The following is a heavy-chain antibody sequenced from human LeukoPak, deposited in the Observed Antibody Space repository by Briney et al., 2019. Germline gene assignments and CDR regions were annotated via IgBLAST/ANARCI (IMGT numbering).Heavy chain of an antibody. D-gene: IGHD3-10*01. V-gene: IGHV4-59*01. J-gene: IGHJ3*02. CDR1: GGSISSYY. CDR3: ASITMVRGVIIGAFDI. CDR2: IYYSGST. Sequence: PSETLSLTCTVSGGSISSYYWSWIRQPPGKGLEWIGYIYYSGSTNYNPSLKSRVTISVDTSKNQFSLKLSSVTAADTAVYYCASITMVRGVIIGAFDIWGQGTMVTVSS.